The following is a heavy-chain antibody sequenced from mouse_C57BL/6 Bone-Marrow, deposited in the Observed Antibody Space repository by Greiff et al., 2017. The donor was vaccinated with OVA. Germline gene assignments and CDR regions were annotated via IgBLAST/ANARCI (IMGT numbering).Heavy chain of an antibody. CDR2: ISDGGSYT. Sequence: EVKVVESGGGLVKPGGSLKLSCAASGFTFSSYAMSWVRQTPGKRLEWVATISDGGSYTYYPDNVKGRFTISRDNAKNNLYLQMSHLKSEDTAMYYCARGSYYGSSFYFDYWGKGTTLTVSS. CDR1: GFTFSSYA. V-gene: IGHV5-4*03. CDR3: ARGSYYGSSFYFDY. D-gene: IGHD1-1*01. J-gene: IGHJ2*01.